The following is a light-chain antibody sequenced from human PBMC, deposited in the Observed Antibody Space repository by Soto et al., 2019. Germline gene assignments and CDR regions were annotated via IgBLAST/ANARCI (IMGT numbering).Light chain of an antibody. V-gene: IGLV2-14*01. CDR1: SSDVGGYNY. J-gene: IGLJ1*01. Sequence: QSVLTQPASVSGSPGQSITISCTGTSSDVGGYNYVSWFQQHPGKAPKLIIYEVSNRPSGISNRFSGSKSGNTASLTISGLQAEDEADYYCSSYTHSVLYVFGSGTKFTVL. CDR2: EVS. CDR3: SSYTHSVLYV.